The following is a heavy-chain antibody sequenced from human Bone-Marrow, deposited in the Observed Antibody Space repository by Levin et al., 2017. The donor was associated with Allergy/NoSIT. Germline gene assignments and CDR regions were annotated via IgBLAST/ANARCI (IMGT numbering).Heavy chain of an antibody. CDR2: ISYDETNK. J-gene: IGHJ3*01. D-gene: IGHD4-17*01. CDR1: GFTFSHLG. V-gene: IGHV3-30*18. CDR3: AKVNSGDNYHDDFDV. Sequence: GGSLRLSCAASGFTFSHLGMHWVRQAPGKGPEWVALISYDETNKYYADSVRGRFTISRDNSKNTLYLQMNSLRGDDTAVYYCAKVNSGDNYHDDFDVWGRGTKVTVSS.